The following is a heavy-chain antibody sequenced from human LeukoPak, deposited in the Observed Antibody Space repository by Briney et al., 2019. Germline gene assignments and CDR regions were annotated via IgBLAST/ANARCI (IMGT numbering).Heavy chain of an antibody. V-gene: IGHV3-66*01. D-gene: IGHD4-23*01. J-gene: IGHJ4*02. Sequence: GGSLRLSCAASGLTVSSNYMSWVRQAPGKGLGWVSVIYSGGSTYYADSVKDRFTISRDNSKNTLYLQMNSLRVEDTAVYYCARRPDYGGTPTFDYWGQGTLVTVSS. CDR3: ARRPDYGGTPTFDY. CDR1: GLTVSSNY. CDR2: IYSGGST.